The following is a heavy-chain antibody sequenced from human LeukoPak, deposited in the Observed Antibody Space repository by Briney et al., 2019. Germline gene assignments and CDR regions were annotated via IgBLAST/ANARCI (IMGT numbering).Heavy chain of an antibody. CDR1: GYTFTGYY. CDR3: ARSGSSGYYYPYYFDY. CDR2: INPNSGGA. J-gene: IGHJ4*02. Sequence: ASVKVSCKASGYTFTGYYMHWVRQAPGQGLEWMGWINPNSGGANYAQKFQGRVTMTRDTSISTAYMELSRLRSDDTAVYYCARSGSSGYYYPYYFDYWGQGTLVTVSS. V-gene: IGHV1-2*02. D-gene: IGHD3-22*01.